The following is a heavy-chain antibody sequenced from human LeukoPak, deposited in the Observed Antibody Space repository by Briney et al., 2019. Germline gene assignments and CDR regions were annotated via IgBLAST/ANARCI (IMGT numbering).Heavy chain of an antibody. Sequence: HPGGSLRLSCAASGFTFSSYGMHWVRQAPGKGLEWVAVIWYDGSNKYYADSVKGRFTISRDNSKNTLHLQMNSLRAEDTAVYYCAKDAWGSYYYDSSGYSNDAFDIWGQGTMVTVSS. CDR1: GFTFSSYG. CDR2: IWYDGSNK. V-gene: IGHV3-33*06. CDR3: AKDAWGSYYYDSSGYSNDAFDI. D-gene: IGHD3-22*01. J-gene: IGHJ3*02.